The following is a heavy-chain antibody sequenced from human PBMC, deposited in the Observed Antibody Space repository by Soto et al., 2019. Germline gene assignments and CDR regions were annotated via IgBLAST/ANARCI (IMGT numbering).Heavy chain of an antibody. CDR1: GFSFTHYR. J-gene: IGHJ4*02. V-gene: IGHV3-74*01. D-gene: IGHD3-10*01. CDR3: AKKVNSGPGSQYFDY. CDR2: VNADGSST. Sequence: GGSLRLSCAASGFSFTHYRIHWVRQVPGKGLEWVCRVNADGSSTNYAGFAKGRFTISRDISKNTLFLQMNSLRAEDTAIYYCAKKVNSGPGSQYFDYWGQGTLVTVSS.